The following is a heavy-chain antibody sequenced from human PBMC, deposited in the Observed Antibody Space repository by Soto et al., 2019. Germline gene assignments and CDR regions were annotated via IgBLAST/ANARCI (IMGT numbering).Heavy chain of an antibody. CDR3: AKFVDTAMVDYGMDV. Sequence: GGSLRLSCAASGFSFSSSAMNWVRQAPGKGLEWVSAISGSGIGTSYADSVKGRFTISRDNSKNTLYLQMNSLRAEDTAVYYCAKFVDTAMVDYGMDVWGQGTTVTVSS. CDR1: GFSFSSSA. V-gene: IGHV3-23*01. J-gene: IGHJ6*02. D-gene: IGHD5-18*01. CDR2: ISGSGIGT.